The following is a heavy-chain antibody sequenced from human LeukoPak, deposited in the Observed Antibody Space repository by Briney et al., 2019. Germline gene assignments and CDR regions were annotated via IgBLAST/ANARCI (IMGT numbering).Heavy chain of an antibody. Sequence: GGSLRLSCRTSGFTFGDHAISWFRQAPGKGREWVGFIRSNTYGGTTEYAASVKGRFTISKDNSKSIAYVQMNSLKTGDTAVYYCSRDAGYSAGWTRGDYWGQGTLVTVSS. V-gene: IGHV3-49*03. D-gene: IGHD6-19*01. CDR3: SRDAGYSAGWTRGDY. CDR1: GFTFGDHA. J-gene: IGHJ4*02. CDR2: IRSNTYGGTT.